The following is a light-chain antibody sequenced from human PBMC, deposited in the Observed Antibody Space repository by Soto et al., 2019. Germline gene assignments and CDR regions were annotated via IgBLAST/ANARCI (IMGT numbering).Light chain of an antibody. CDR1: QIFPSSY. Sequence: EVVLTQSPGTLSLSPGERATLSCRASQIFPSSYLAWYQQTPGQAPRLLIYGASSRATGIPDRFSGSGSGTDFILTISRLEPEDFAVYYCQPYASSPAFGGGTKVEIK. V-gene: IGKV3-20*01. J-gene: IGKJ4*01. CDR2: GAS. CDR3: QPYASSPA.